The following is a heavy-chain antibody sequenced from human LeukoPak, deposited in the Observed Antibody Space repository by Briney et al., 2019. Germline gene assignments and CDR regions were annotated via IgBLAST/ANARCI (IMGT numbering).Heavy chain of an antibody. CDR3: ARANFLYCSSSTCLFDY. V-gene: IGHV1-2*02. CDR1: GYTFTDYY. CDR2: INPNDGDT. J-gene: IGHJ4*02. D-gene: IGHD2-2*01. Sequence: ASVTVSCKASGYTFTDYYMQWVRQAPGQGFEGMGWINPNDGDTNYAQKFQGRVTMTRDTSISTAHMEVSRLRSDDTAVYYCARANFLYCSSSTCLFDYWGQGTLVTVSS.